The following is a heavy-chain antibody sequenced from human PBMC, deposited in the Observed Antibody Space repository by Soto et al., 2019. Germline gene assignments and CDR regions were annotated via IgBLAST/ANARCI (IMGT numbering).Heavy chain of an antibody. Sequence: EVQLLESGGGLVQPGGSLRLSCAASGFTFSSYAMSWVRQAPGKGLEWVSAISGSGGSTYYADSVKGRFTISRDNSKNTLYLQMNSLRAEDTAVYYCAKPHGYYCGSGSLGFDYWGQGTLVTVSS. CDR1: GFTFSSYA. CDR3: AKPHGYYCGSGSLGFDY. CDR2: ISGSGGST. J-gene: IGHJ4*02. V-gene: IGHV3-23*01. D-gene: IGHD3-10*01.